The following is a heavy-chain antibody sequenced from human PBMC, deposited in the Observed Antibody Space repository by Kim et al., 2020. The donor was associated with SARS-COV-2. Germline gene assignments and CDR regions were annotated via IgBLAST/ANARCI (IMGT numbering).Heavy chain of an antibody. V-gene: IGHV1-18*01. Sequence: ASVKVSCKASGYTFTSYGISWVRQAPGQGLEWMGWISAYNGNTNYAQKLQGRVTMTTDTSTSTAYMELRSLRSDDTAVYYCARDYNYYDSSGYYVIDYWGQGTLVTVSS. D-gene: IGHD3-22*01. CDR2: ISAYNGNT. J-gene: IGHJ4*02. CDR3: ARDYNYYDSSGYYVIDY. CDR1: GYTFTSYG.